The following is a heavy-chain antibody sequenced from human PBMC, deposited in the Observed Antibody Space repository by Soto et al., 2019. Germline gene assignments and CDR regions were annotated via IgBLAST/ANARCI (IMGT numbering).Heavy chain of an antibody. J-gene: IGHJ5*02. Sequence: PSETLSLTCTVSGGSISSYYWSWIRQPPGKGLEWIGYIYYSGSTNYNPSLKSRVTISVDTSKNQFSLKLSSVTAADTAVYYCARDVTLEYSSSSGWFDPWGQGTLVTVSS. CDR2: IYYSGST. CDR1: GGSISSYY. CDR3: ARDVTLEYSSSSGWFDP. D-gene: IGHD6-6*01. V-gene: IGHV4-59*01.